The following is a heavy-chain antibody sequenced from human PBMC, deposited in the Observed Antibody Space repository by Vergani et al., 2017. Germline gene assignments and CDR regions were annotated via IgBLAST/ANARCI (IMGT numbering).Heavy chain of an antibody. Sequence: EVQLLESGGGLVQPGGSLRLSCAASGFTFSSYAMSWVRQAPGKGLEWVSAISGSGGSTNYADSVKGRFTIARDNSKNPLYLQMNSLRAEDTAVYYCAKGDYCSGGSCLIDYWGQGTLVTVSS. D-gene: IGHD2-15*01. V-gene: IGHV3-23*01. CDR3: AKGDYCSGGSCLIDY. CDR2: ISGSGGST. J-gene: IGHJ4*02. CDR1: GFTFSSYA.